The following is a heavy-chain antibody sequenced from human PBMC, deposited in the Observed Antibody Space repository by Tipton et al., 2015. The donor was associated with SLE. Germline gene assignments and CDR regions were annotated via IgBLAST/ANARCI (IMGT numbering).Heavy chain of an antibody. D-gene: IGHD3-3*01. CDR1: GFAFENYG. V-gene: IGHV3-20*04. Sequence: LRLSCAASGFAFENYGMSWVRQVPGKGLEWVAGMNWNAVSIGYADSVKGRFTISRDNAKSSLFLDMKSLKVEDSAFYYCSTTERSENYWGRGTLVTVSS. J-gene: IGHJ4*02. CDR2: MNWNAVSI. CDR3: STTERSENY.